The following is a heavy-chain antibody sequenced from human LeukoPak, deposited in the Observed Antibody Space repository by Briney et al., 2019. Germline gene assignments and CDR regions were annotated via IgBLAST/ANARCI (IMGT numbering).Heavy chain of an antibody. CDR1: GFTFSKYE. CDR2: ISSSGDTK. D-gene: IGHD6-13*01. Sequence: GGSLRLSCAASGFTFSKYELNWVRQAPGKGLESVSYISSSGDTKYYADSVEGRFTISRDNAKNSLYLQMDSLRAEDTATYYCTSHGSGYYFDYSGQGTLVTVSS. J-gene: IGHJ4*02. V-gene: IGHV3-48*03. CDR3: TSHGSGYYFDY.